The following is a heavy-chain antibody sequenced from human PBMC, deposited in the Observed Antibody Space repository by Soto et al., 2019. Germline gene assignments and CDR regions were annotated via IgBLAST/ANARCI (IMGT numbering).Heavy chain of an antibody. CDR1: GYTFTSYD. CDR2: MNPNSGNT. V-gene: IGHV1-8*01. J-gene: IGHJ6*03. Sequence: GASVKVSCKASGYTFTSYDINCVRQATGQGLEWMGWMNPNSGNTGYAQKFQGRVTMTRNTSISTAYMELSSLRSEDTAVYYCARYPVEVVPAAKTLYYYYYYYMDVWGKGTTVTVSS. CDR3: ARYPVEVVPAAKTLYYYYYYYMDV. D-gene: IGHD2-2*01.